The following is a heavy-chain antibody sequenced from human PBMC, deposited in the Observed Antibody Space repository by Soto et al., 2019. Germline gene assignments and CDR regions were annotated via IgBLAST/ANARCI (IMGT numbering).Heavy chain of an antibody. J-gene: IGHJ6*02. CDR3: ARARPVRGVIHNGDYYYYYGMDV. V-gene: IGHV1-18*01. D-gene: IGHD3-10*02. CDR2: ISANIGTT. Sequence: ASVKVSCKASGGTFSSYAISWVRQAPGQGLEWMGGISANIGTTNYAQKLQGRVTMTTDTSTSTAYMELRSLRSDDTAVYYCARARPVRGVIHNGDYYYYYGMDVWGQGTTVTVSS. CDR1: GGTFSSYA.